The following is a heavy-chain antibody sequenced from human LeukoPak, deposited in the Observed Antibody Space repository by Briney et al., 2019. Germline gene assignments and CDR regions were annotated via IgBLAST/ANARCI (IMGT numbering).Heavy chain of an antibody. CDR1: GGSISSGDYY. Sequence: PSQTLSLTCTVSGGSISSGDYYWSWIRQPPGKGLEWIGYIYYSGSTYYNPSLKSRVTISVDTSKNQFSLKLSSVTAADTAVYYSGQLYDYVWGSYRNDAFDIWGQGTMVTVSS. CDR2: IYYSGST. V-gene: IGHV4-30-4*08. CDR3: GQLYDYVWGSYRNDAFDI. J-gene: IGHJ3*02. D-gene: IGHD3-16*02.